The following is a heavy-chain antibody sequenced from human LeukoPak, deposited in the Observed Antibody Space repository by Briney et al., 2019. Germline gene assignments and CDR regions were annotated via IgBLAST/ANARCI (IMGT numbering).Heavy chain of an antibody. V-gene: IGHV3-21*01. J-gene: IGHJ3*02. D-gene: IGHD2-15*01. CDR1: GFTFSSYS. CDR3: AREIVVVAATRAFDI. Sequence: GGSLGLSCAASGFTFSSYSMNWVRQAPGKGLEWVSSISSSSSYIYYADSVKGRFTISRDNAKNSLYLQMNSLRAEDTAVYYCAREIVVVAATRAFDIWGQGTMVTVSS. CDR2: ISSSSSYI.